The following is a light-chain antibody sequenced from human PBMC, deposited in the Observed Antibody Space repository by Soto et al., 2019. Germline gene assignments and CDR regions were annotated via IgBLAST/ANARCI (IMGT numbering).Light chain of an antibody. CDR3: AALEDSLDGVV. CDR2: SNN. V-gene: IGLV1-44*01. Sequence: QSVLTQPPSASGTPGQRVTISCSGSSSNIGSNTVNWYQQLPGTAPKLLIYSNNQRPSGVPDRFSGSKAGTSASLAISGLQAEDEGDYYCAALEDSLDGVVFGGGTKLTVL. J-gene: IGLJ2*01. CDR1: SSNIGSNT.